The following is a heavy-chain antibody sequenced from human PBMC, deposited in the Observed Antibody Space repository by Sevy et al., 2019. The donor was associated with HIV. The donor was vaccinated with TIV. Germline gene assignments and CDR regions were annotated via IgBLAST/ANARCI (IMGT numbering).Heavy chain of an antibody. D-gene: IGHD3-3*01. V-gene: IGHV4-39*01. Sequence: SETLSLTCTVSGGSISSSSYYWGWIRQPPGKGLEWIGSIYYSGGTYYNPSLKSRVTISVDTSKKQFSLKLSSVTAADTAVYYCARHRSHLDDFWSGYYKNWFDPWGQGTLVTVSS. CDR1: GGSISSSSYY. CDR3: ARHRSHLDDFWSGYYKNWFDP. J-gene: IGHJ5*02. CDR2: IYYSGGT.